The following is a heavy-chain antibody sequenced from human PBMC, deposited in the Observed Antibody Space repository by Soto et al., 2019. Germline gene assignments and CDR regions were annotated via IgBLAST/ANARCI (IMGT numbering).Heavy chain of an antibody. D-gene: IGHD3-22*01. J-gene: IGHJ4*02. CDR3: AKFSRSSYYDSSAYH. Sequence: EVQLLESGGGLVQPGGSLRLSCAAXXXXXXXYAMSWVRQXPGKGLEWVSAISGSGGTTYYADSVKGRFTISRDNSKNTLYLQMNNLRAEDTAVYYXAKFSRSSYYDSSAYHWGQGTLVTVSS. CDR1: XXXXXXYA. CDR2: ISGSGGTT. V-gene: IGHV3-23*01.